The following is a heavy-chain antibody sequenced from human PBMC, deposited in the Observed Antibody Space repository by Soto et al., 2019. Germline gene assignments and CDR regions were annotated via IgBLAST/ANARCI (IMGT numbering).Heavy chain of an antibody. CDR2: IYYSGST. J-gene: IGHJ1*01. CDR1: GGSISSSSYY. D-gene: IGHD2-15*01. CDR3: AKVVAAPEYFQY. V-gene: IGHV4-39*01. Sequence: SETLSLTCTVSGGSISSSSYYWGWIRQPPGKGLEWIGSIYYSGSTYYNPSLKSRVTISVDTSKNQFSLKLSSVTAADTAVYYCAKVVAAPEYFQYWGQGTLVTVSS.